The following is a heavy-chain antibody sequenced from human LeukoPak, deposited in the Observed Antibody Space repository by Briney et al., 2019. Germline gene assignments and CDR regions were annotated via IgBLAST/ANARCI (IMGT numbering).Heavy chain of an antibody. V-gene: IGHV1-69-2*01. CDR1: EYSFTDYY. Sequence: ASVKVSCKVSEYSFTDYYIHWVRQAPGKGLEWVGLVDPEDDKTMYAEHFQGRITITADTSTDTAHMDLSSLRSEDTAVYYCATVTRNAFGPKFDYWGQGTLVTVSS. J-gene: IGHJ4*02. CDR2: VDPEDDKT. D-gene: IGHD3-16*01. CDR3: ATVTRNAFGPKFDY.